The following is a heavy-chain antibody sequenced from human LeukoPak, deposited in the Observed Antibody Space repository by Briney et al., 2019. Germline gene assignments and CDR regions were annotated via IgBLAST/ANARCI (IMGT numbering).Heavy chain of an antibody. CDR1: GGSISSYY. J-gene: IGHJ4*02. Sequence: SETLSLTCTVSGGSISSYYWSWIRQPPGKGLEWIGYIYYSGSTNYNPSLKNRVTISVDTSKNQFSLKLSSVTAADTAVYYCARAHYGSGSYYMAAHYYFDYWGQGTLVTVSS. CDR2: IYYSGST. D-gene: IGHD3-10*01. CDR3: ARAHYGSGSYYMAAHYYFDY. V-gene: IGHV4-59*01.